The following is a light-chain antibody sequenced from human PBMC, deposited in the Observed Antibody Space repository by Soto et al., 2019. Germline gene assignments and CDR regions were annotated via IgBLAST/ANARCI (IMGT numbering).Light chain of an antibody. CDR2: EVT. Sequence: QSVLTQPPSASGSLGQSVTISCTGTSSDVGGYNYVSWHQQHPGKAPKVMIYEVTKRPPGVPDRFSGSKSGNTASLTASGLQAEDEADYYCSSFAGSGNPVLLGGGTKLTVL. J-gene: IGLJ2*01. CDR1: SSDVGGYNY. CDR3: SSFAGSGNPVL. V-gene: IGLV2-8*01.